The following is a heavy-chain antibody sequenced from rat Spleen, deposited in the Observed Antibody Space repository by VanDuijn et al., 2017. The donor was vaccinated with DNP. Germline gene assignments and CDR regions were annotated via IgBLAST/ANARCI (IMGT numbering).Heavy chain of an antibody. CDR3: ARQGMYTTDWFAY. V-gene: IGHV5S13*01. CDR2: ITTSGGTT. D-gene: IGHD1-6*01. CDR1: GFTFSDYA. Sequence: EVQLVESGGRLVQPGNSLKLSCAASGFTFSDYAMAWVRQSPKKGLEWVATITTSGGTTYYRDSVKGRFTISRDDAENTQYLQMDSLRSEDTATYYCARQGMYTTDWFAYWGQGTLVTVSS. J-gene: IGHJ3*01.